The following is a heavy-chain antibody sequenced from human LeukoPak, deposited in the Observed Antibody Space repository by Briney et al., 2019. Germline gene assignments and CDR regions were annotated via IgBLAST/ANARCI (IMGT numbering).Heavy chain of an antibody. J-gene: IGHJ4*02. Sequence: SETLSLTCTVSGGSISSYYWSWIRQPPGKGLEWIGYIYYSGSPNYNPSLKSRVTISVDTSKNQFSLKLSSVTAADTAVYYCARVTEVAATPAVFDYWGQGTLVTVSS. CDR3: ARVTEVAATPAVFDY. V-gene: IGHV4-59*01. CDR1: GGSISSYY. CDR2: IYYSGSP. D-gene: IGHD2-15*01.